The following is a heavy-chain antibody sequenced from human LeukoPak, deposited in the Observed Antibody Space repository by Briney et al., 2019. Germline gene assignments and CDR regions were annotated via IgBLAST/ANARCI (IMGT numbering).Heavy chain of an antibody. Sequence: GGTLTLSCEASGFTFSSYGMSWVRQAPGQGLEWVSGISGSGRSPYYADSVKGRFTISRDNSKNTLYLQMNSLRAEDTAIYYCAKDYHYGGNSFFDSWGQGTVVSLS. CDR1: GFTFSSYG. V-gene: IGHV3-23*01. CDR2: ISGSGRSP. D-gene: IGHD4-23*01. J-gene: IGHJ4*02. CDR3: AKDYHYGGNSFFDS.